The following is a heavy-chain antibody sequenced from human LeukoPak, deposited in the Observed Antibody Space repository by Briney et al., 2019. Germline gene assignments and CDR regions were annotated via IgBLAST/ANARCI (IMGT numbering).Heavy chain of an antibody. V-gene: IGHV3-30*18. CDR3: AKDYGSYYGSLGDP. CDR2: ISYDGSNK. CDR1: GFTFSSYG. J-gene: IGHJ5*02. Sequence: PGGSLRLSCAASGFTFSSYGMHWVRQAPGKGLEWVAVISYDGSNKYYADSVKGRFTISRDNSKNTLYLQMNSLRAEDTAVYYCAKDYGSYYGSLGDPWGQGTLVTVSS. D-gene: IGHD3-10*01.